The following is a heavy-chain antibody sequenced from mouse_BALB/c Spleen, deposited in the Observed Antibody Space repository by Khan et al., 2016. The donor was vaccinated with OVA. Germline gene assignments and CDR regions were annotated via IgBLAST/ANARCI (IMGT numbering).Heavy chain of an antibody. V-gene: IGHV1-69*02. J-gene: IGHJ3*01. CDR2: IDPSDSYT. CDR1: GYPLTSYW. CDR3: ARAFHCGRSTWFAS. Sequence: QVQLQQPGAELVKPGASVKLSCKASGYPLTSYWLHWVKQRPGQGLEWIGEIDPSDSYTNYNQKFKGKATLTVDKSSSTPYMQLSSLKSADSAVYYWARAFHCGRSTWFASGGQGTLVTVSA. D-gene: IGHD1-1*01.